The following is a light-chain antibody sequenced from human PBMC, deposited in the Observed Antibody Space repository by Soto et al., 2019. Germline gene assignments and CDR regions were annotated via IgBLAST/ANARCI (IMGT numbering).Light chain of an antibody. CDR2: DAS. CDR1: QGISSA. V-gene: IGKV1-13*02. Sequence: AIQLTQSPSSLSASVGDRVTITCRASQGISSALAWYQQKPGKAPKLLIYDASSLESGVPSRVSGSGSGTDFTLTISSLQPEDFATYYCQQFNSYPLTFGQGTRLEIK. J-gene: IGKJ5*01. CDR3: QQFNSYPLT.